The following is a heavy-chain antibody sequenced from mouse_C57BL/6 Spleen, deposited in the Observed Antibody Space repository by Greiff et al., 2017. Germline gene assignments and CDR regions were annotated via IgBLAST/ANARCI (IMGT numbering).Heavy chain of an antibody. CDR2: ISDGGSYT. D-gene: IGHD1-1*01. J-gene: IGHJ2*01. CDR1: GFTFSSYA. CDR3: ARGGITTVVVFDY. Sequence: EVQGVESGGGLVKPGGSLKLSCAASGFTFSSYAMSWVRQTPEKRLEWVATISDGGSYTYYPDNVKGRFTISRDNAKNNLYLQMSHLKSEDTAMYYCARGGITTVVVFDYWGQGTTLTVSS. V-gene: IGHV5-4*01.